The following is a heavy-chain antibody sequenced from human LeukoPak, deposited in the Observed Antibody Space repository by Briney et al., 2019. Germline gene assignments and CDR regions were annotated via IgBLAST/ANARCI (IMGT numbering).Heavy chain of an antibody. CDR1: GGSFSGYY. V-gene: IGHV4-34*01. CDR3: AGGNYGIQMGYYYMDV. CDR2: INHSGST. D-gene: IGHD4-11*01. J-gene: IGHJ6*03. Sequence: SETLSLTCAVYGGSFSGYYWSWIRQPPGKGLEWIGEINHSGSTNYNPSLKSRVTISVDTSKNQFSLKLSSVTAADTAVYYCAGGNYGIQMGYYYMDVWGKGTTVTVSS.